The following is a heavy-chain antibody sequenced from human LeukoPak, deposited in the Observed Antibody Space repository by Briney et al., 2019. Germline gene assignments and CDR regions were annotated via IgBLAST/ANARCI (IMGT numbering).Heavy chain of an antibody. D-gene: IGHD5-18*01. CDR3: TRALVWYSYGFPYYYGMDV. J-gene: IGHJ6*04. V-gene: IGHV4-59*01. CDR2: IYYSGST. Sequence: SETLSLTCTVSGGSISSYYWSWIRQPPGKGLEWIGYIYYSGSTNYNPSLKSRVTISVDTSKNHLSLNLSSVTAADTAVYYCTRALVWYSYGFPYYYGMDVWGKGTTVTVSS. CDR1: GGSISSYY.